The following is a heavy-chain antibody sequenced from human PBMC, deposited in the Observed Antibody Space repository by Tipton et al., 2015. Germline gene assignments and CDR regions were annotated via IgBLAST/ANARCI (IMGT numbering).Heavy chain of an antibody. J-gene: IGHJ4*02. CDR3: ARDPGVGSGWSQQGDF. V-gene: IGHV4-61*01. CDR1: GASVNSGPYF. CDR2: VFSTGST. Sequence: TLSLTCNVSGASVNSGPYFWTWVRQPPGKGLEWIGYVFSTGSTNYNPSLKSRVTISLDASKNQFSLRLTSVTAADTAVYYCARDPGVGSGWSQQGDFWGQGTLVTVSS. D-gene: IGHD6-19*01.